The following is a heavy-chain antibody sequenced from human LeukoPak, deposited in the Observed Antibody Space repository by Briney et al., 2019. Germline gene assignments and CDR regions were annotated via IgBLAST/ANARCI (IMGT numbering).Heavy chain of an antibody. Sequence: PGGSLRLSCAASGFTFSYYWMNWVRRAPGKGLEWVAKVKEDGSEKFYVDSVKGRFTISRDNSKNTLYLQMNSLRAEDTAVYYCASTKDFWSGYLDYWGQGTLVTVSS. CDR2: VKEDGSEK. CDR3: ASTKDFWSGYLDY. J-gene: IGHJ4*02. CDR1: GFTFSYYW. V-gene: IGHV3-7*03. D-gene: IGHD3-3*01.